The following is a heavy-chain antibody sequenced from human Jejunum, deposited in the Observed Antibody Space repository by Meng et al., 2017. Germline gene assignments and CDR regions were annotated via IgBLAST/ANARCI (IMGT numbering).Heavy chain of an antibody. D-gene: IGHD6-19*01. V-gene: IGHV3-23*04. CDR3: AKGWDSSGGDYSY. Sequence: EGQVVEAGGGLVQPGGSLRLSCAASGFTYNRYVMRWVRQAPGKGLEWVSAISDSGDKTYYADSVKGRFTISRDNSKNTLYLQMNSLRAEDTAVYYCAKGWDSSGGDYSYWGQGTLVTVSS. J-gene: IGHJ4*02. CDR1: GFTYNRYV. CDR2: ISDSGDKT.